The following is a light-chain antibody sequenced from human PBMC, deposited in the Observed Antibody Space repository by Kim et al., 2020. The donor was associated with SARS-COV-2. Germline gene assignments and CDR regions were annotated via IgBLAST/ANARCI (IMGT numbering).Light chain of an antibody. J-gene: IGLJ3*02. Sequence: SYELTQDPAVSVALGQTVRITCQGDSLRSYYASWYQQKPGQAPLLVIYGKNNRPSGIPDRFSGSSSGNTASLTITGAQAEDEADYYCNSRDSSGNHLWVFGGGTQLTVL. V-gene: IGLV3-19*01. CDR1: SLRSYY. CDR2: GKN. CDR3: NSRDSSGNHLWV.